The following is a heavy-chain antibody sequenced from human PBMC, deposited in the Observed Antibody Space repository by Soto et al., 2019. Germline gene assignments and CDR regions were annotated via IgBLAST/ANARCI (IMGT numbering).Heavy chain of an antibody. D-gene: IGHD2-15*01. CDR2: INPNSGGT. Sequence: ASVKVSCKASGYTFTGYYMHWARQAPGQGLEWMGWINPNSGGTNYAQKFQGRVTMTRDTSISTAYMELSRLRSDDTAVYYCARGRISYCSGGSCPLAAFDIWGQGTRVTVSS. CDR1: GYTFTGYY. CDR3: ARGRISYCSGGSCPLAAFDI. J-gene: IGHJ3*02. V-gene: IGHV1-2*02.